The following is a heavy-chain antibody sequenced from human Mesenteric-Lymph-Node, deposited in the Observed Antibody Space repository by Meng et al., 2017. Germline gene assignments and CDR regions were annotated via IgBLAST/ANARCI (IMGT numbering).Heavy chain of an antibody. CDR3: TTDWVELAKIISH. CDR1: GFNFSNAW. CDR2: IKSKIDGGTA. Sequence: GESLKISCAASGFNFSNAWMSWVRQAPGKGLEWIGRIKSKIDGGTADYIAPVKGRFIISRDDSKNTLYLQMNSLKTEDTAVYYCTTDWVELAKIISHWGQGMLVTVSS. D-gene: IGHD5-24*01. V-gene: IGHV3-15*01. J-gene: IGHJ4*02.